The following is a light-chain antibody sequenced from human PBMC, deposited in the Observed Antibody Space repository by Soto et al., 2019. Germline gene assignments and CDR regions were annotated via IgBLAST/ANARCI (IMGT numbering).Light chain of an antibody. V-gene: IGKV1-8*01. CDR2: AAS. Sequence: IQMTQSPSTLSASTGDRVTITCRASQGISSYLAWYQQKPGKAPKLLIYAASTLQSGVPSRFSGSGSGTDFTLTISCLQSEDFATYYCQQYYSYHWTFGQGTKVEIK. J-gene: IGKJ1*01. CDR3: QQYYSYHWT. CDR1: QGISSY.